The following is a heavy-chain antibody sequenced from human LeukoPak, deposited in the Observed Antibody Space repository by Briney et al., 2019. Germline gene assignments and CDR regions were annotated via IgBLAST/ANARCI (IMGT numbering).Heavy chain of an antibody. D-gene: IGHD6-19*01. CDR3: AKEFRGSGGWTPFGH. J-gene: IGHJ4*02. Sequence: GGSLRLSCVGSGFTFSSYWMSWVRQVPGKGLEWVANMKQDGREKNYVDSVKGRFTISRDNAENSVYLQMNSLRVEDTAVYYCAKEFRGSGGWTPFGHWGQGTPVTASS. CDR1: GFTFSSYW. CDR2: MKQDGREK. V-gene: IGHV3-7*03.